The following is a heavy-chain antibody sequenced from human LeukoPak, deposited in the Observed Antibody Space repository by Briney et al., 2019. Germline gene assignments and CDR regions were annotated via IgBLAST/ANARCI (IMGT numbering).Heavy chain of an antibody. CDR3: ARDAEALVIAQNDAFDI. D-gene: IGHD2-21*01. CDR1: GYTFTSYG. Sequence: ASVKVSCKASGYTFTSYGISWVRQAPGQGLEWMGWISAYNGNTNYAQKLQGRVIMTTDTSASTAYMELRSLRSDDTAVYYCARDAEALVIAQNDAFDIWGQGTMVTVSS. V-gene: IGHV1-18*01. J-gene: IGHJ3*02. CDR2: ISAYNGNT.